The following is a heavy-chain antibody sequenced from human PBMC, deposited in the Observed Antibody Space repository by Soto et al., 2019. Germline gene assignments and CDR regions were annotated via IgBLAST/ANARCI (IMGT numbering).Heavy chain of an antibody. CDR2: IYYSGST. D-gene: IGHD3-3*01. CDR1: GGSISSSSYY. J-gene: IGHJ6*02. CDR3: ARCPFWSGYWFEYGMDV. Sequence: PSETLSLTCTVSGGSISSSSYYWGWIRQPPGKGLEWIGSIYYSGSTYYNPSLKSRVTISVDTSKNQFSLKLSSVTAADTAVYYCARCPFWSGYWFEYGMDVWGQGTTVTVSS. V-gene: IGHV4-39*01.